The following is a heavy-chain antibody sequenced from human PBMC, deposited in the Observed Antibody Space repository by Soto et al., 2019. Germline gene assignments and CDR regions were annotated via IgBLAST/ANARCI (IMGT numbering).Heavy chain of an antibody. J-gene: IGHJ4*02. D-gene: IGHD6-13*01. CDR1: GYTFTSYD. V-gene: IGHV1-8*01. CDR3: AREQQLVPEGNDY. Sequence: GASVKVSCKASGYTFTSYDINWVRQATGQGLEWMGWMNPNSGNTGYTQKFQGRVTMTRNTAISTAYMELSSLGSEDTAVYYCAREQQLVPEGNDYWGQGTLVTVSS. CDR2: MNPNSGNT.